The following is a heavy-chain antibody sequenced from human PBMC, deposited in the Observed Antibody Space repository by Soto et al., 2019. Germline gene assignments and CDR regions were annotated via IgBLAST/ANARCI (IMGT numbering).Heavy chain of an antibody. CDR3: ARSPTRTNYEDYVEP. J-gene: IGHJ5*02. CDR1: GFTFSSCA. CDR2: ISYDGSNK. D-gene: IGHD4-17*01. V-gene: IGHV3-30-3*01. Sequence: GGSLRLSCAASGFTFSSCAMHWVRQAPGKGLEWVAVISYDGSNKYYADSVKGRFTISRDNSKNTLYLQMNSLGAEDTAVYYCARSPTRTNYEDYVEPWGQGTLVTVSS.